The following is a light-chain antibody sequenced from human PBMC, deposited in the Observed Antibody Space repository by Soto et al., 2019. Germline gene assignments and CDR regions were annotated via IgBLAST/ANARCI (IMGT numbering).Light chain of an antibody. Sequence: DIQMTQASSSLSASVGDRVTITCRARQDISTYLAWYQQKPGKVPKLLISAAYTLQSGVPPRFSGSGSGTDFTLTITRLEPEDFAVYYCQQYGSSPPTFGQGTKVEIK. J-gene: IGKJ1*01. CDR3: QQYGSSPPT. V-gene: IGKV1-27*01. CDR2: AAY. CDR1: QDISTY.